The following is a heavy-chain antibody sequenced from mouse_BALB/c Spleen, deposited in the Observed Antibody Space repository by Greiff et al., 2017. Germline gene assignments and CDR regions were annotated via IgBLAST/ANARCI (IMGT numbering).Heavy chain of an antibody. V-gene: IGHV1S34*01. D-gene: IGHD2-1*01. Sequence: LVKTGASVKISCKASGYSFTGYYMHWVKQSHGTSLEWIGYISCYNGATSYNQKFKGKATFTVDTSSSTAYMQFNSLTSEDSAVYYCARSMANYSWFAYWGQGTLVTVSA. CDR1: GYSFTGYY. CDR3: ARSMANYSWFAY. CDR2: ISCYNGAT. J-gene: IGHJ3*01.